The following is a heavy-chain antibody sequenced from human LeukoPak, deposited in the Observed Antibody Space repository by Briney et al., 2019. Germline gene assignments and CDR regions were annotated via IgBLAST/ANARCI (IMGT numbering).Heavy chain of an antibody. D-gene: IGHD6-13*01. Sequence: GGSLRLSCAASGFTFDDYAMHWVRQAPGKGLEWVSGISWNSGSIGYADSVKGRFTISRDNAKNSLYLQMNSLRAEDTALYYCAKSTSPGHSYSSSWYVPNDAFDIWGQGTMVTVSS. CDR1: GFTFDDYA. V-gene: IGHV3-9*01. CDR2: ISWNSGSI. CDR3: AKSTSPGHSYSSSWYVPNDAFDI. J-gene: IGHJ3*02.